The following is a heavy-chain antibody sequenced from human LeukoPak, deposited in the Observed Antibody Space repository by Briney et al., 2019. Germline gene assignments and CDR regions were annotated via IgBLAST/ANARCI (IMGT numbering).Heavy chain of an antibody. CDR2: ISSSSTI. CDR1: GFTFSSHA. CDR3: ARVAGSQWLGYFDY. Sequence: GGSLRLSCAASGFTFSSHAMNWVRQAPGKGLEWVSYISSSSTIYYADSVKGRFTISRDNAKNSVYLQMNSLRAEDTAVYHCARVAGSQWLGYFDYWGQGTLVTVSS. J-gene: IGHJ4*02. V-gene: IGHV3-69-1*01. D-gene: IGHD3-10*01.